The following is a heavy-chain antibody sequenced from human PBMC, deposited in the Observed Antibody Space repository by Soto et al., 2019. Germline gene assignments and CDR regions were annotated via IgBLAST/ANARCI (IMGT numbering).Heavy chain of an antibody. Sequence: ASVKVSFKASGYTFTSYGISWLRQAPGQGLEWMGWISAYNGNTNYAQKLQGRVTMTTDTSTSTAYMELRSLRSDGTAVYYCARNGYSSSGRGWFDPWGQGTLVTVSS. V-gene: IGHV1-18*04. CDR1: GYTFTSYG. J-gene: IGHJ5*02. D-gene: IGHD6-13*01. CDR3: ARNGYSSSGRGWFDP. CDR2: ISAYNGNT.